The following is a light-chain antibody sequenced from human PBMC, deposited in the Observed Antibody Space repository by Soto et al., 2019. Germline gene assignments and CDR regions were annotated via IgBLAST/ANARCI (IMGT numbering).Light chain of an antibody. J-gene: IGKJ4*01. CDR1: QTVSGSY. V-gene: IGKV3-20*01. CDR3: QQYGDSPLT. Sequence: ENVLTQSPGTLSLSPGERATLSCRASQTVSGSYVAWYQQKPGQTPRPLIYGASSRATGIPDRFSGSGSGTDFTLTISRLEPEDFAVYHCQQYGDSPLTFGGGTKVDIK. CDR2: GAS.